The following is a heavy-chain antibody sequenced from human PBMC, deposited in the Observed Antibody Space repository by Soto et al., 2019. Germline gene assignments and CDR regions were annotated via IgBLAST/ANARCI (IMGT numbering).Heavy chain of an antibody. CDR3: ARGFDLQYGMDV. J-gene: IGHJ6*02. CDR2: ISGSSNTI. CDR1: GLTFRSYW. Sequence: PGGSLRLSCAASGLTFRSYWMHWVRQAPGKGLEWLSYISGSSNTIYYADSVKGRFTISRDNAKNSLYLQMNSLRDEDTAVYFCARGFDLQYGMDVWGQGTTVTVSS. D-gene: IGHD3-10*01. V-gene: IGHV3-48*02.